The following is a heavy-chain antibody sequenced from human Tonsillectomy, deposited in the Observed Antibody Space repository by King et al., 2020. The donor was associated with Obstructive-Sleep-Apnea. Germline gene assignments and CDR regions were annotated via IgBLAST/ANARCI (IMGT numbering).Heavy chain of an antibody. CDR1: GYNFKTYG. V-gene: IGHV1-18*01. D-gene: IGHD3-10*01. Sequence: QLVQSGGEVKKPGASVRVSCKASGYNFKTYGLSWVRQAPGQGLEWMGWISGHNGDTNYAQRLRGRVVMTADTTTSTAYMELSSLTPDDTAVYYCARDLFYYNSGTSYEDTLDIWGQGTMVTVSS. J-gene: IGHJ3*02. CDR3: ARDLFYYNSGTSYEDTLDI. CDR2: ISGHNGDT.